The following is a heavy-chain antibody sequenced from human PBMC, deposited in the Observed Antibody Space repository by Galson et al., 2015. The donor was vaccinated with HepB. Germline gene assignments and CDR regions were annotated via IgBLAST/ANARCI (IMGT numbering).Heavy chain of an antibody. J-gene: IGHJ4*02. CDR3: AAESYSSGCCKYDY. D-gene: IGHD6-25*01. CDR1: GFTFTNSA. V-gene: IGHV1-58*01. Sequence: SVKVSCKASGFTFTNSAVQWVRQARGQGLEWMGWIVVGGGNTNYAQQFQGRITVTRDISTGTAYMELGSLTSEDTAVYYCAAESYSSGCCKYDYWGQGTLVTVSS. CDR2: IVVGGGNT.